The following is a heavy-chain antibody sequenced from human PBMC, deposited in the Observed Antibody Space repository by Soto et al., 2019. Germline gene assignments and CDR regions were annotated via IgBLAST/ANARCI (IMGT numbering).Heavy chain of an antibody. CDR1: GYTFTGYC. J-gene: IGHJ4*02. CDR2: INPNSGGT. Sequence: GASVKVSWKASGYTFTGYCMHWVRQAPGQGLEWMGWINPNSGGTNYAQKFQGRVTMTRDTSISTAYMELSRLRSDDKDVYYCAREFNYDSSGSLDYWGQGTLVTVPQ. V-gene: IGHV1-2*02. D-gene: IGHD3-22*01. CDR3: AREFNYDSSGSLDY.